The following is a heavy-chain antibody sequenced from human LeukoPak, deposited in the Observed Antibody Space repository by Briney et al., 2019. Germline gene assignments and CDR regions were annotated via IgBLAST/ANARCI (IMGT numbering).Heavy chain of an antibody. CDR3: ARQLGRITMMVVVILGFDP. Sequence: GGSLRLSCAASEFSVGSNYMTWVRQAPGKGLEWVSLIYSGGSTYYADSVKGRFTISRDNSKNTLYLQMNSLRAEDTAVYYCARQLGRITMMVVVILGFDPWGQGTLVTVSS. J-gene: IGHJ5*02. D-gene: IGHD3-22*01. CDR2: IYSGGST. V-gene: IGHV3-66*04. CDR1: EFSVGSNY.